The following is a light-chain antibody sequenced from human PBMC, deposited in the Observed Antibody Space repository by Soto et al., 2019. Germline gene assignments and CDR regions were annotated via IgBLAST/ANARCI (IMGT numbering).Light chain of an antibody. Sequence: DIQMTQSPSTLSASVGDRVTITCRASQSISIWLAWYQQKPGKASKLLIYQASSLQIGVPSRFGGSGSGTEFTLTISSLQPDDFATYYCQQYKSWSTWTFGQGTKVEIK. CDR2: QAS. CDR1: QSISIW. J-gene: IGKJ1*01. V-gene: IGKV1-5*03. CDR3: QQYKSWSTWT.